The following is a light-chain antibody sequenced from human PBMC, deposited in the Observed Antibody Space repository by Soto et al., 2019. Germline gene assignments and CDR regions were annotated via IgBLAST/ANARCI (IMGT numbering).Light chain of an antibody. Sequence: EIVLTQSPGTLSLSPGARATLSCRASQSVASSFIAWFQQKPGQPPRLLIYTASSRAPGIPDRFTVSGSGTDFTLTISRLEPEDFAEYYFHNYGPSPLTFSGGTKVDI. CDR2: TAS. CDR1: QSVASSF. V-gene: IGKV3-20*01. J-gene: IGKJ4*01. CDR3: HNYGPSPLT.